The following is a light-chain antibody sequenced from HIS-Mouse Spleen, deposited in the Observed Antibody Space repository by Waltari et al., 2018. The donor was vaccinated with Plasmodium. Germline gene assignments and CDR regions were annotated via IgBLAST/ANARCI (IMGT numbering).Light chain of an antibody. CDR2: DVS. Sequence: QSALTQPRPVSGSPGQSVTISCTGTSSAFCGYTSLPWYQQHPGKAPKLMIYDVSKRPSGVPDRFSGSKSGNTASLTISGLQAEDEADYYCCSYAGSYTYVFGTGTKVTVL. CDR1: SSAFCGYTS. CDR3: CSYAGSYTYV. J-gene: IGLJ1*01. V-gene: IGLV2-11*01.